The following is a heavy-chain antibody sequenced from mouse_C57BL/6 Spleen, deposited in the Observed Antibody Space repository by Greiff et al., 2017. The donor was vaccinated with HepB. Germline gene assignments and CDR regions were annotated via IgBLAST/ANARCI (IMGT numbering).Heavy chain of an antibody. Sequence: QVQLQQPGAELVKPGASVKMSCKASGYTFTSYWITWVKQRPGQGLEWIGDIYPGSGSTNYNEKFKSKATLTVDTSSSTAYMQLSSLTSEDSAVYYGASHYGSSYVGAMDYWGQGTSVTVSS. CDR3: ASHYGSSYVGAMDY. D-gene: IGHD1-1*01. CDR2: IYPGSGST. V-gene: IGHV1-55*01. J-gene: IGHJ4*01. CDR1: GYTFTSYW.